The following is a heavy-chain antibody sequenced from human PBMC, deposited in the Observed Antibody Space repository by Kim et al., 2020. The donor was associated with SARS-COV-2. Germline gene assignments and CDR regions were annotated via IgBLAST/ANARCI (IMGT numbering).Heavy chain of an antibody. J-gene: IGHJ4*02. CDR1: GYTFTSYG. CDR3: ARDRQTYYYGSGSYTY. V-gene: IGHV1-18*01. D-gene: IGHD3-10*01. Sequence: ASVKVSCKASGYTFTSYGISWVRQAPGQGLEWMGWISAYNGNTNYAQKLQGRVTMTTDTSTSTAYMELRSLRSDDTAVYYCARDRQTYYYGSGSYTYWGQGTLVTVSS. CDR2: ISAYNGNT.